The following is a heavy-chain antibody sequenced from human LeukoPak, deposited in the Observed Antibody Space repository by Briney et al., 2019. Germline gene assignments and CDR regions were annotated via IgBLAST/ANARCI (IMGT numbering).Heavy chain of an antibody. V-gene: IGHV3-20*04. CDR1: GFTFDDYG. J-gene: IGHJ4*02. D-gene: IGHD3-22*01. Sequence: PGGSLSLSCAASGFTFDDYGMSWVRQAPGKGLEWVSGINWNGGSTGYADSVKGRFTISRDNAKNSLYLQMNSLRAEDTALYYCARWTKYYYDSSGYYYYFDYWGQGTLVTVSS. CDR2: INWNGGST. CDR3: ARWTKYYYDSSGYYYYFDY.